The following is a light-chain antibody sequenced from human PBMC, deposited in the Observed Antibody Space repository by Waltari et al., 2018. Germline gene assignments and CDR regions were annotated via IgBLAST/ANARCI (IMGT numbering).Light chain of an antibody. CDR3: QKYYSTPYT. J-gene: IGKJ2*01. Sequence: DIVMTQSPDSLAVSLGERATINCKSSQNVLYSSNNKNYLAWYQQKPGQSPNLLIYWASTRESGVPDRFSGSGSGTDFTLTISSLQAEDVAVYYCQKYYSTPYTFGQGTKLEIK. V-gene: IGKV4-1*01. CDR2: WAS. CDR1: QNVLYSSNNKNY.